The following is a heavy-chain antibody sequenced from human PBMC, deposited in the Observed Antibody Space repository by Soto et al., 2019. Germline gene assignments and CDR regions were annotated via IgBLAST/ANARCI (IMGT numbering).Heavy chain of an antibody. D-gene: IGHD3-3*01. CDR3: ARQYYDFWSGYLNYYYYYMDV. CDR1: GGSISSSSYY. CDR2: IYYSGST. Sequence: SETLSLTCTVSGGSISSSSYYWGWIRQPPGKGLEWIGSIYYSGSTYYNPSLKSRVTISVDTSKNQFSLKLSSVTAADTAVYYCARQYYDFWSGYLNYYYYYMDVWGKGTTVTVSS. J-gene: IGHJ6*03. V-gene: IGHV4-39*01.